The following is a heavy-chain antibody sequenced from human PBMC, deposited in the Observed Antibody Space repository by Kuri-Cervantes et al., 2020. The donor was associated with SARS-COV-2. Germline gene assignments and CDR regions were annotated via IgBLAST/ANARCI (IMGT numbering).Heavy chain of an antibody. CDR2: ISETGGT. D-gene: IGHD3-10*01. J-gene: IGHJ4*02. V-gene: IGHV4-59*01. CDR1: GDSITIYY. CDR3: ARGTTPVYVSGPLWFHFDL. Sequence: GSLRLSCTVSGDSITIYYWSWIRQSPGKGLEWIGYISETGGTNYNPSLKSRVTMSVDISKNQFSLKMNSVNAADTAVYYCARGTTPVYVSGPLWFHFDLWGQGTLVTVSS.